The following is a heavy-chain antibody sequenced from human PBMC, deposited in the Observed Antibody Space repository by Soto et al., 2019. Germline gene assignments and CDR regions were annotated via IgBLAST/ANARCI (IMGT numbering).Heavy chain of an antibody. J-gene: IGHJ4*02. CDR3: ARDPGISGYCSLDS. D-gene: IGHD3-22*01. CDR2: TSYSQGT. Sequence: SETLSPTCNVSGDSISGYYWNWIRHPAGEGLEWIGYTSYSQGTNYNPSLKSRVTISVDTSQKQFSLKLTSVNAVDTSGYYCARDPGISGYCSLDSCGQGTLVTVS. V-gene: IGHV4-59*01. CDR1: GDSISGYY.